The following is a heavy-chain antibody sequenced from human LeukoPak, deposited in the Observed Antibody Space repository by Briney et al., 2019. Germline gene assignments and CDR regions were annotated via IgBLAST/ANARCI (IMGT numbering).Heavy chain of an antibody. CDR3: ARGNNYYDSSGYYPYFDY. J-gene: IGHJ4*02. V-gene: IGHV4-34*01. D-gene: IGHD3-22*01. Sequence: PSETLSLTCAVYGGSFSGYYWSWIRQPPGKGLEWIGEINHSGSTSYNPSLKSRVTISVDTSKNQFSLKLSSVTAADTAVYYCARGNNYYDSSGYYPYFDYWGQGTLVTVSS. CDR1: GGSFSGYY. CDR2: INHSGST.